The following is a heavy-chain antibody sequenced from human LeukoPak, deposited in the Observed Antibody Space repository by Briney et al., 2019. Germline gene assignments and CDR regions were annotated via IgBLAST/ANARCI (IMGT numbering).Heavy chain of an antibody. CDR1: GGSFSGYY. V-gene: IGHV4-34*01. CDR3: ARVHAVHYYDSSGYYYVD. J-gene: IGHJ4*02. CDR2: INHSGST. D-gene: IGHD3-22*01. Sequence: SETLSLTCAVYGGSFSGYYWSWIRQPPGKGLEWIGEINHSGSTNYNPSLKSRVTISVDTSKNQFSLKLSSVTAADTAVYYCARVHAVHYYDSSGYYYVDWGQGTLVTVSS.